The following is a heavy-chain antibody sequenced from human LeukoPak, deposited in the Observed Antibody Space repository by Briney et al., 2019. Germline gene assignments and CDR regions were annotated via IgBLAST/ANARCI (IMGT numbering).Heavy chain of an antibody. CDR3: AKGRVGTNGVLEH. D-gene: IGHD1-26*01. J-gene: IGHJ1*01. V-gene: IGHV3-23*01. CDR1: GFTLSNYE. CDR2: IGVSGGST. Sequence: PGGSLRLSCAASGFTLSNYEMNWVRQAPGMGLEWVSTIGVSGGSTNYADSVRGRFTISRDNSKNTLYLQINSLRADDTAVYYCAKGRVGTNGVLEHWGQGTLVTVSS.